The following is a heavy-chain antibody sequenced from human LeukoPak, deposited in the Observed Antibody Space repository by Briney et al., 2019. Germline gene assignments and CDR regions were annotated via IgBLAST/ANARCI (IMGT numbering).Heavy chain of an antibody. CDR3: AREAGPYYYDSNVRNWFDP. D-gene: IGHD3-22*01. CDR1: GFTFSSYS. Sequence: GGSLRLSCAASGFTFSSYSMNWVRQAPGKGLEWVSSISSSSSYIYYADSVKGRFTISRDNAKNSLYLQMNSLRAEDTAVYYCAREAGPYYYDSNVRNWFDPWGQGTLVTVSS. CDR2: ISSSSSYI. V-gene: IGHV3-21*01. J-gene: IGHJ5*02.